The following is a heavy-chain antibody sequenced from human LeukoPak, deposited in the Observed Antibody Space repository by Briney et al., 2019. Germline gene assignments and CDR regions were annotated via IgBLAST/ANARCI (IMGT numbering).Heavy chain of an antibody. V-gene: IGHV1-69*13. J-gene: IGHJ4*02. CDR3: AAGLGRGYSYGYIFGY. Sequence: ASVKVSCKASGGTFSSYAISWVRQAPGQGLEWMGGIIPIFGTANYAQKFQGRVTITADESTSTAYMGLSSLRSEDTAVYYCAAGLGRGYSYGYIFGYWGQGTLVTVSS. CDR1: GGTFSSYA. CDR2: IIPIFGTA. D-gene: IGHD5-18*01.